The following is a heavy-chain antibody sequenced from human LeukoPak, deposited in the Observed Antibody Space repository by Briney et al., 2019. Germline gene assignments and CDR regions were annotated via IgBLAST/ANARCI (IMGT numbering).Heavy chain of an antibody. CDR2: ISAYNGNT. CDR1: GYTFTSYG. J-gene: IGHJ4*02. CDR3: AKGESPYYYDSSGYSDYFDY. D-gene: IGHD3-22*01. V-gene: IGHV1-18*04. Sequence: ASVKVSCKASGYTFTSYGISWVRQAPGQGLEWMGWISAYNGNTNYAQKLKGRVTMTTDTSTSTAYMELRSLRSDDTAVYYCAKGESPYYYDSSGYSDYFDYWGQGTLVTVSS.